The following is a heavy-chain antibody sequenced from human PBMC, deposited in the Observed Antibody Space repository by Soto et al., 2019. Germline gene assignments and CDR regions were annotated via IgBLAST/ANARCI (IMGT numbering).Heavy chain of an antibody. CDR3: ARDKTGTTPTYAFDI. CDR2: ISSSSSYI. D-gene: IGHD1-1*01. CDR1: GFTFSSYS. V-gene: IGHV3-21*01. Sequence: PGGSLRLSCAASGFTFSSYSMNWVRQAPGKGLEWVSSISSSSSYIYYADSVKGRFTISRDNAKNSLYLQVNSLRAEDTAVYYCARDKTGTTPTYAFDIWGQGTMVTFSS. J-gene: IGHJ3*02.